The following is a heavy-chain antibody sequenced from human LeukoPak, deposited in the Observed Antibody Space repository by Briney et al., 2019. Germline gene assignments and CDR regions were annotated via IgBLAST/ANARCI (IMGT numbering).Heavy chain of an antibody. D-gene: IGHD1-26*01. CDR1: GFTFSNAW. Sequence: GGSLRLSCAASGFTFSNAWMSWVRQAPGKGLEWVGRIKSKTDGGTTDYAAPVKGRFTISRDDSKNTLYLQMNSLKTEDTAVYYCAKGMPGGSYYSSYWYFDLWGRGTLVTVSS. CDR2: IKSKTDGGTT. J-gene: IGHJ2*01. V-gene: IGHV3-15*01. CDR3: AKGMPGGSYYSSYWYFDL.